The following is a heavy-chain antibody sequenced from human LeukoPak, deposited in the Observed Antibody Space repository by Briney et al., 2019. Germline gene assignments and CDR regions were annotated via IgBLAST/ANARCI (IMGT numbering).Heavy chain of an antibody. CDR2: IYPSGST. V-gene: IGHV4-4*02. CDR1: GGSISSSNW. Sequence: SETLSLTCAVSGGSISSSNWWSWVRQPPGKGLEWIGEIYPSGSTNYNPSLKSRVTISVDKSKNQFSLKLSSVTAADTAVYYCARRQVDIVATARIDYWGQGTLVTVSS. D-gene: IGHD5-12*01. J-gene: IGHJ4*02. CDR3: ARRQVDIVATARIDY.